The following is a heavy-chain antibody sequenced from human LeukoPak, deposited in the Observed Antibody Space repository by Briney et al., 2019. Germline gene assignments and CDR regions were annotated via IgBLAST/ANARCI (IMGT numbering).Heavy chain of an antibody. V-gene: IGHV4-59*08. CDR3: ASLGGTYDY. Sequence: SETLSLTCTVSGGSISDYYWSWIRRLPGKGLEWIGYIYKSGSTNYSTKYRPSLQSRVIMSVETSKSQFSLNLLSVTAADTAVYYCASLGGTYDYWGQGILVTVSS. CDR1: GGSISDYY. D-gene: IGHD1-26*01. CDR2: IYKSGST. J-gene: IGHJ4*02.